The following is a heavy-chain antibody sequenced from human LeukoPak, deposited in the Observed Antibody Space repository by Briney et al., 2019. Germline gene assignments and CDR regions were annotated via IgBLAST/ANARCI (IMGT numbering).Heavy chain of an antibody. V-gene: IGHV4-59*01. J-gene: IGHJ5*02. CDR3: ARRGDTIFGVVNMAGWFDP. CDR1: GGSISSYY. Sequence: SETLSLTCTVSGGSISSYYWSWIRQPPGKGLEWIGYIYYSGSTNYNPSLKSRVTISVDTSKNQFSLKLSSVTAADTAVYYCARRGDTIFGVVNMAGWFDPWGQGTLVTVSS. D-gene: IGHD3-3*01. CDR2: IYYSGST.